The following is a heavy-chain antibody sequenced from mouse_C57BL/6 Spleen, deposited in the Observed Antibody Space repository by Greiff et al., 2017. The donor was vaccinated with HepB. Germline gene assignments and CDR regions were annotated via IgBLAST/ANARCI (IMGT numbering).Heavy chain of an antibody. CDR2: ISDGGSYT. Sequence: DVKLVESGGGLVKPGGSLKLSCAASGFTFSSYAMSWVRQTPEKRLEWVATISDGGSYTYYPDNVKGRFTISRDNAKNNLYLQMSHLKSEDTAMYYCARAASYYGSSYWFAYWGQGTLVTVSA. D-gene: IGHD1-1*01. CDR1: GFTFSSYA. V-gene: IGHV5-4*03. CDR3: ARAASYYGSSYWFAY. J-gene: IGHJ3*01.